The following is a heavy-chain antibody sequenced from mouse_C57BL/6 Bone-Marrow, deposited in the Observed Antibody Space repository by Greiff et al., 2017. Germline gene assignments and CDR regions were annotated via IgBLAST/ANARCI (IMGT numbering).Heavy chain of an antibody. V-gene: IGHV7-3*01. CDR3: ARCDYVSSYWYFDV. J-gene: IGHJ1*03. D-gene: IGHD1-1*01. CDR2: LRNKASGYTT. Sequence: EVKLVESGGGLVQPGGSLSLSCAASGFTFTDSYMSWVRQPPGKALEWLGFLRNKASGYTTEDSASVRCRFSISRENSQSILYLPMMSLIAEDSATYYCARCDYVSSYWYFDVWGTGTTVTVSS. CDR1: GFTFTDSY.